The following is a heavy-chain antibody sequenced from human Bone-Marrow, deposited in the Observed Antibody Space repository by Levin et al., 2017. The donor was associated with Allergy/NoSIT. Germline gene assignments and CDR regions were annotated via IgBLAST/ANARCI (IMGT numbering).Heavy chain of an antibody. CDR3: ARRRDGYNYDY. V-gene: IGHV5-10-1*01. Sequence: ASVKVSCKGSGYSFTSYWISWVRQMPGKGLEWMGRIDPSDSYTNYSPSFQGHVTISADKSISTAYLQWSSLKASDTAMYYCARRRDGYNYDYWGQGTLVTVSS. CDR1: GYSFTSYW. J-gene: IGHJ4*02. CDR2: IDPSDSYT. D-gene: IGHD5-24*01.